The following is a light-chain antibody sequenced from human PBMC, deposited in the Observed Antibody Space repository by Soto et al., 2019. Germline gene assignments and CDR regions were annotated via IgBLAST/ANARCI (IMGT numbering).Light chain of an antibody. CDR1: SGHSSYI. J-gene: IGLJ2*01. CDR2: LEGGESY. V-gene: IGLV4-60*03. Sequence: QSVLTQSSSASASLGSSVKLTCTLSSGHSSYIIAWHQQQPGKAPRYLMKLEGGESYTKGSGVPDRFSGSTSGADRYVTISNVQPEDEAEYYCETWDSYTVIFGGGTKLTVL. CDR3: ETWDSYTVI.